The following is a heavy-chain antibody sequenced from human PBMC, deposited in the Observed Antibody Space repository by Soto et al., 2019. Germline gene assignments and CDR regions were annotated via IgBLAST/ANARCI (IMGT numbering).Heavy chain of an antibody. CDR3: AKRQSFDFWSGHLPFFDY. CDR1: AINFRSYA. D-gene: IGHD3-3*01. Sequence: GGSLRLSCAASAINFRSYAMSWVRQAPGKGLEWVSAVGGSGSDTYYADSVKGRFTISRDDSKNTLYLHMSSLRVEDTAIYYCAKRQSFDFWSGHLPFFDYWGQGTPVTVSS. J-gene: IGHJ4*02. V-gene: IGHV3-23*01. CDR2: VGGSGSDT.